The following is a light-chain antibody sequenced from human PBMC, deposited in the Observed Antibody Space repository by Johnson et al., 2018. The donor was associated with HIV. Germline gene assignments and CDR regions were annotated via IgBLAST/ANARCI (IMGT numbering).Light chain of an antibody. V-gene: IGLV1-44*01. CDR2: RNN. J-gene: IGLJ1*01. CDR1: SSNIGSNT. CDR3: AAWDDSLNGSYV. Sequence: QSVLTQPPSASGTPGQRVTISCSGSSSNIGSNTVNWYQQLPGTAPKLLIYRNNQRPSGVPDRFSGSKSGTSASLAISGLQAEAEADYYCAAWDDSLNGSYVFGTGTEVTVL.